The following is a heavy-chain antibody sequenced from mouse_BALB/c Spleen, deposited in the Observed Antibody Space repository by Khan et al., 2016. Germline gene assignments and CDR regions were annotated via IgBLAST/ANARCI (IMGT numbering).Heavy chain of an antibody. J-gene: IGHJ3*01. V-gene: IGHV1-9*01. CDR2: ILPGSGTT. CDR3: ARGSY. Sequence: QVQLKPSGAELMKPGASVKISCKATGYTFSNYWIEWIKERPGHGLEWIGEILPGSGTTNYNEKFKGTATFTAETSSNTACMQLSSLTSEDSAVYYCARGSYWGQGTLVTVSA. CDR1: GYTFSNYW.